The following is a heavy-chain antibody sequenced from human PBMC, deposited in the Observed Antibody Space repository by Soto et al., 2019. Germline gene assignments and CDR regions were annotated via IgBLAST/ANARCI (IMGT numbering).Heavy chain of an antibody. D-gene: IGHD5-18*01. CDR2: IYYSGST. J-gene: IGHJ4*02. CDR3: ASSDTNHPLDFDS. V-gene: IGHV4-61*01. CDR1: GGSVSSGSYY. Sequence: PSETLSLTCTVSGGSVSSGSYYWSWIRQPPGKGLEWIGYIYYSGSTNYNPSLKSRVTISVDTSKNQFSLKLSSVTAADTAVYYCASSDTNHPLDFDSWGQGTLVTVSS.